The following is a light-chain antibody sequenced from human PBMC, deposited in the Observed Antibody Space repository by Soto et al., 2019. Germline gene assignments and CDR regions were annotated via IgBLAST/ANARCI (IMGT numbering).Light chain of an antibody. CDR2: GAS. V-gene: IGKV1-39*01. Sequence: IHMTQSPSSLSASVGDRVNITCRASETISHYLNWYQQKPGKAPKLLIYGASKLQSGVPSRFSGSGSGTDFTLTITSLQIEDFATYYCQLSSSTPLTFGGGTKVEIK. CDR1: ETISHY. CDR3: QLSSSTPLT. J-gene: IGKJ4*01.